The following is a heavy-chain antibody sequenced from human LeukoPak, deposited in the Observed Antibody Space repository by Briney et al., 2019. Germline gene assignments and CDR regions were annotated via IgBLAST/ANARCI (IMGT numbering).Heavy chain of an antibody. D-gene: IGHD2-21*01. CDR1: GFTFSSYW. CDR2: IQQDGSQK. J-gene: IGHJ4*02. CDR3: ARQLGDRLLFDY. Sequence: GGSLRLSCAASGFTFSSYWMSWVRQAPGKGLEWVANIQQDGSQKYYVDSVKGRFTISRDNAKNSLYLQMNSLRAEDTAVYYCARQLGDRLLFDYWAREPWSPSPQ. V-gene: IGHV3-7*01.